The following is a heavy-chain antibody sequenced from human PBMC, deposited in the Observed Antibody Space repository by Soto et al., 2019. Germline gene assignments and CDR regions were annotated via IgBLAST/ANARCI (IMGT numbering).Heavy chain of an antibody. D-gene: IGHD5-12*01. V-gene: IGHV3-23*01. CDR1: GFIFSSYA. CDR3: AKGVATIGEAYFDY. J-gene: IGHJ4*02. Sequence: EVQLLESGGGLVQPGGSLRLSCAASGFIFSSYAMSWVRQAPGKGLEWVSTISGSGGSTYYADSVTGRFTISRDNSKXXXXXXXXSLRAEATAVYYCAKGVATIGEAYFDYWGQGTLVTVSS. CDR2: ISGSGGST.